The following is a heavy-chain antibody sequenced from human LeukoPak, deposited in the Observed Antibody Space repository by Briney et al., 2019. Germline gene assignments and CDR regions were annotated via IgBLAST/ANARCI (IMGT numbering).Heavy chain of an antibody. CDR1: GYAFNSHG. V-gene: IGHV1-2*02. CDR3: ARAPRGAARPGPLS. J-gene: IGHJ4*02. D-gene: IGHD6-6*01. Sequence: ASVKVSCKASGYAFNSHGITWVRQAPGQGLEWMGWINPNSGGTNYAQKFQGRVTMTRDTSISTAYMELSRLRSDDTAVYYCARAPRGAARPGPLSWGQGTLVTVSS. CDR2: INPNSGGT.